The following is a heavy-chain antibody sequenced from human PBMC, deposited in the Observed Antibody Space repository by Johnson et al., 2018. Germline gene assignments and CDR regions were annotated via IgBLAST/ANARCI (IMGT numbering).Heavy chain of an antibody. Sequence: QLVQSGGGLVQPXGSLXLPXAASGFTFSSYGMNWVRQTPGKGLEWVSTIVGSGGYPYYADSVKGRFTISRDNSKNTLYLQRNSLRAEDTAGYYCAVMDTAMVECIRDAFDIWGQVTLVTVSS. CDR1: GFTFSSYG. V-gene: IGHV3-23*04. CDR3: AVMDTAMVECIRDAFDI. CDR2: IVGSGGYP. D-gene: IGHD5-18*01. J-gene: IGHJ3*02.